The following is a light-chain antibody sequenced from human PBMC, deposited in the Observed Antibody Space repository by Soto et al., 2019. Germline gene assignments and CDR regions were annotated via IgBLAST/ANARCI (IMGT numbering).Light chain of an antibody. CDR3: QQYGRSPRT. V-gene: IGKV3-20*01. CDR2: GAS. Sequence: EIVLTQSPGTLSLSPGERATLSCRASQSVSSSYLAWYQQKPGQAPRLLIYGASSRATGIPERFSGSGSGTDFTLTISRLEPEDFAVYYCQQYGRSPRTFGQGTTV. J-gene: IGKJ1*01. CDR1: QSVSSSY.